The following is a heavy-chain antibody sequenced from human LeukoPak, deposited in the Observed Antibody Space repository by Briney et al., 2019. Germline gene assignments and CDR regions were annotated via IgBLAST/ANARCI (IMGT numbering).Heavy chain of an antibody. J-gene: IGHJ4*02. V-gene: IGHV4-4*07. Sequence: SETLSLTCTVSGGSISSYYWSWIRQPAGKGLEWIGRIYTSGSTNYNPSLTSRVTMSVDTSKNQFSLKLSSVTAADTAVYYCRGGSYVGGYDYWGQGTLVTVSS. D-gene: IGHD1-26*01. CDR3: RGGSYVGGYDY. CDR1: GGSISSYY. CDR2: IYTSGST.